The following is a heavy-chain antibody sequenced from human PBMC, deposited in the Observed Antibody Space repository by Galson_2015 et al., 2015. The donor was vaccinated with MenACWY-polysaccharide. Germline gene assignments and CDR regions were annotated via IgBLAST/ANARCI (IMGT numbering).Heavy chain of an antibody. J-gene: IGHJ5*02. D-gene: IGHD2-2*01. CDR3: ARAVGCTSSSCYLNWFDP. CDR2: SGST. V-gene: IGHV4-31*02. Sequence: SGSTYYKPSLKSRVAISGDTSKNQFSLKLTSLTAADTAVYYCARAVGCTSSSCYLNWFDPWGQGTLVTVSS.